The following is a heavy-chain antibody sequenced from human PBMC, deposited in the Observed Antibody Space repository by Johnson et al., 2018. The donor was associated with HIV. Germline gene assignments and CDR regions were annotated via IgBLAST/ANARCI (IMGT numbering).Heavy chain of an antibody. CDR3: ARSDYDSSGYYAFDI. CDR1: GFTFSSYD. CDR2: IGTAGDT. Sequence: VQLVESGGGLVQPGGSLRLSCAASGFTFSSYDMHWVRQATGKGLEWVSAIGTAGDTYYPGSVTGRFTISRENAKNSLYLQMNSLRAGDTAVYYCARSDYDSSGYYAFDIWGQGTMVTVSS. J-gene: IGHJ3*02. V-gene: IGHV3-13*01. D-gene: IGHD3-22*01.